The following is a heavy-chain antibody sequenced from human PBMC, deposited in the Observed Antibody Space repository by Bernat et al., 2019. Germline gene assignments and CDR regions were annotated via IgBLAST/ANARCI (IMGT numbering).Heavy chain of an antibody. V-gene: IGHV3-33*01. CDR1: GFTFSSYG. J-gene: IGHJ3*02. D-gene: IGHD1-1*01. CDR2: IWYDGSNK. Sequence: QVQLVESGGGVVQPGRSLRLSCAASGFTFSSYGMHWVRQAPGKGLEWVAVIWYDGSNKYYADSVKGRFTISRDNSKNTLYLQMNSLRAEDTAVYYCARSWNQDAFDIWGQGTMVTVSS. CDR3: ARSWNQDAFDI.